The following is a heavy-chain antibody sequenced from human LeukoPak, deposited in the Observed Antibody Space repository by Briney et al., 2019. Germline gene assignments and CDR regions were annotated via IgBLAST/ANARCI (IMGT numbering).Heavy chain of an antibody. J-gene: IGHJ4*02. CDR2: IWYDGSNK. V-gene: IGHV3-33*06. CDR1: GFTFISYG. CDR3: AKEVAAAGTRYFDY. Sequence: PGGSLRLSCAASGFTFISYGMHWVRQAPCKGLAGVAVIWYDGSNKYYADSVKGRFTISRDNSKNTLYLQMNSLRAEDTAVYYCAKEVAAAGTRYFDYWGQGTLVTVSS. D-gene: IGHD6-13*01.